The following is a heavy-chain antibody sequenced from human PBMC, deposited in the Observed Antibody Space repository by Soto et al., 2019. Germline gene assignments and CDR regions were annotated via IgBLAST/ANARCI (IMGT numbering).Heavy chain of an antibody. CDR3: ASSNIAAAGFYYYGMDV. V-gene: IGHV4-59*01. D-gene: IGHD6-13*01. CDR2: IYYSGST. J-gene: IGHJ6*02. CDR1: CGSISSYY. Sequence: SETLSLTCTVSCGSISSYYWSWIRQPPGKGLEWIGYIYYSGSTNYNPSLKSRVTISVDTSKNQFSLKLGSVTAADTAVYYCASSNIAAAGFYYYGMDVWGRGTTVTVSS.